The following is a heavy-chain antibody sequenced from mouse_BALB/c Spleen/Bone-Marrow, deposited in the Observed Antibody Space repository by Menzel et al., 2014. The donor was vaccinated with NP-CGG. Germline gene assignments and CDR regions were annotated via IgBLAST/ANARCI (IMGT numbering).Heavy chain of an antibody. CDR2: INPDSRTI. V-gene: IGHV4-1*02. CDR1: GFDFSRYW. Sequence: EVQLVESGGGLVQPGGSLKLSCAASGFDFSRYWMSWVRQAPGKGLEWIGEINPDSRTINYTPSLKDKFIISRDNAENTLYLQMSKVRSEDTALYYCARLRYYGYFAYWGQGTLVTVSA. CDR3: ARLRYYGYFAY. J-gene: IGHJ3*01. D-gene: IGHD1-2*01.